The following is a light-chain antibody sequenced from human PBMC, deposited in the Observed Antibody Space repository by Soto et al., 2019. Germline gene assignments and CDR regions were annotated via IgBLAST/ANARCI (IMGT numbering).Light chain of an antibody. CDR3: SSYTSSSTLHYV. CDR2: DVS. Sequence: QSALTQPASVSGSPGQSITISCTGTSSDVGGYNYVSWYQQHPGKAPKLMIYDVSNRPSGVSNRFSGSKPGNTASLTISGLQAEDEADYYCSSYTSSSTLHYVFGTGTKVTVL. CDR1: SSDVGGYNY. J-gene: IGLJ1*01. V-gene: IGLV2-14*01.